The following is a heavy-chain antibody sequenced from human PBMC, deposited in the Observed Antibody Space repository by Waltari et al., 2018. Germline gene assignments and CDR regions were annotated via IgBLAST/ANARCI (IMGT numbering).Heavy chain of an antibody. D-gene: IGHD2-21*01. CDR3: TRTGERDY. CDR1: GFTFSAYW. CDR2: IKKEDGSEK. Sequence: EVQLVASGGGVVQPGGSLRLSCVGSGFTFSAYWMTWVRQAPGKGLEWVANIKKEDGSEKYYADSVKGRFTISRDNAENSLYLQMNFLSAEDTAVYYCTRTGERDYWGQGTLVTVSS. J-gene: IGHJ4*02. V-gene: IGHV3-7*01.